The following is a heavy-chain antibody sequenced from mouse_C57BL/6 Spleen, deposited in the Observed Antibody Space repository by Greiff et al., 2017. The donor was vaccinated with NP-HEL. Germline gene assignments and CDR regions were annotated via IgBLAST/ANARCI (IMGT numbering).Heavy chain of an antibody. CDR2: INPNNGGT. V-gene: IGHV1-26*01. J-gene: IGHJ3*01. CDR3: ARLDYSNPFAY. Sequence: EVQLQQSGPELVKPGASVKISCKASGYTFTDYYMNWVKQSHGKSLEWIGDINPNNGGTSYNQKFKGKATLTVDKSSSTAYMELRSLTSEDSAVYYCARLDYSNPFAYWGQGTLVTVSA. D-gene: IGHD2-5*01. CDR1: GYTFTDYY.